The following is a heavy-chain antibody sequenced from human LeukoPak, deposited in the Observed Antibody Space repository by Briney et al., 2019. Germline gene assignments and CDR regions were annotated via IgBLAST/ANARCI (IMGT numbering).Heavy chain of an antibody. J-gene: IGHJ5*02. CDR3: ARDPGAKAYGGNRFDP. Sequence: ASVKVSCKASGYTFTTYGISWVRQAPGRGLEWMGWISAYNGDTNYADNLQGRVTMTTDTSTSTAYMELRSLRSDDTAVYYCARDPGAKAYGGNRFDPWGQGTLVTVSS. V-gene: IGHV1-18*01. CDR2: ISAYNGDT. CDR1: GYTFTTYG. D-gene: IGHD3-10*01.